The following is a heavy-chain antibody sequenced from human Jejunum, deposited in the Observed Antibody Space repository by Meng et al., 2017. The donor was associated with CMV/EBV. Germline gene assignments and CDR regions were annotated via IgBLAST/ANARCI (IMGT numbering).Heavy chain of an antibody. CDR1: VFPLSIYG. J-gene: IGHJ4*02. CDR2: LRYDGSNK. D-gene: IGHD3-3*01. Sequence: QVQWVGCGGGVVQPGRALTLPGEASVFPLSIYGMLGVRQAPGKGLEWVAFLRYDGSNKYYTESVGGRFTISRDNSKNTLYLQMNNLRVEDTAVYFCARRVEWSDCWGQGTLVTVSS. V-gene: IGHV3-30*02. CDR3: ARRVEWSDC.